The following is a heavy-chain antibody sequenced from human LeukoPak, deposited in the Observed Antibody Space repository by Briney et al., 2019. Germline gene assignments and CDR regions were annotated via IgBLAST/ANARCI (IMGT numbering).Heavy chain of an antibody. CDR3: ARENQDDSSGYYDYYFDY. V-gene: IGHV3-21*01. J-gene: IGHJ4*02. Sequence: GGSLRLSCAASGFSLSAYNMNWVRQAPGKGLEWVSSISSSSSYIYYADSVKGRFTISRDNAKNSLYLQMNSLRAEDTAVYYCARENQDDSSGYYDYYFDYWGQGTLVTVSS. CDR2: ISSSSSYI. CDR1: GFSLSAYN. D-gene: IGHD3-22*01.